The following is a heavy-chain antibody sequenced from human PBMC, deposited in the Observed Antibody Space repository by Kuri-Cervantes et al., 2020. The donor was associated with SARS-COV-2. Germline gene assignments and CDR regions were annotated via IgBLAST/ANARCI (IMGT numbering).Heavy chain of an antibody. CDR3: AKDNSENGRGYWYFDL. J-gene: IGHJ2*01. Sequence: LSLTCAASGFTFSSYAMSWVRQAPGKGLEWVSAISGSGGSTYYADSVKGRFTISRDNSKNTLYLQMNSLRAEDTAVYYCAKDNSENGRGYWYFDLWGRGTLVTVSS. CDR2: ISGSGGST. D-gene: IGHD1-1*01. V-gene: IGHV3-23*01. CDR1: GFTFSSYA.